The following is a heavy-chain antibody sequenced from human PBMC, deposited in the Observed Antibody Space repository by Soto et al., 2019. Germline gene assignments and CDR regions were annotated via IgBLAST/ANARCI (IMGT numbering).Heavy chain of an antibody. Sequence: GETLKISCKGSGNSLTTYWIGWVRQMPGKGLEWMGIIYPGDSDTKYSPSLQGQVTISADKSISTAYLQWSSLASVAAADTAMYYCARGMNPQDYWGQGTLVTVSS. CDR1: GNSLTTYW. CDR3: ARGMNPQDY. J-gene: IGHJ4*02. D-gene: IGHD6-13*01. CDR2: IYPGDSDT. V-gene: IGHV5-51*01.